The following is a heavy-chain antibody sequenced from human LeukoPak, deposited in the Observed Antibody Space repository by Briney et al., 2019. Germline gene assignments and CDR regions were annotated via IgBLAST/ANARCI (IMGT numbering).Heavy chain of an antibody. V-gene: IGHV3-48*01. J-gene: IGHJ4*02. CDR1: GFTFSSYC. D-gene: IGHD4-17*01. CDR2: ISSSVSTM. Sequence: GGSLRLFCAASGFTFSSYCINWVRQAPGKGLELVSFISSSVSTMYYADSVKGRFTISRDNAKNSLYLQMNSLRAEDTDVYYCARENFGDVFDYWGQGTLVTVSS. CDR3: ARENFGDVFDY.